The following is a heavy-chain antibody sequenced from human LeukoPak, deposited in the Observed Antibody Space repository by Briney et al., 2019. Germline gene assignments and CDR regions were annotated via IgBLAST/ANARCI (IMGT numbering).Heavy chain of an antibody. Sequence: GGSLRLSCAASGFTFSSYAMHWVRQAPGKGLEWVAVISYDGSNKYYADSVKGRFTISRDNSKNTLYLQMNSLRAEDTAVYYCAKEATIELHYFDYWGQGTLVTVSS. V-gene: IGHV3-30-3*02. D-gene: IGHD5-12*01. CDR2: ISYDGSNK. CDR3: AKEATIELHYFDY. J-gene: IGHJ4*02. CDR1: GFTFSSYA.